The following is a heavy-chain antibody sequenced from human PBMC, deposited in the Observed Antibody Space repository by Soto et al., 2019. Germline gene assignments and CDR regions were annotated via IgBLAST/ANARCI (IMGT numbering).Heavy chain of an antibody. CDR1: GYTFTSYG. D-gene: IGHD2-15*01. CDR2: ISAYNGNT. V-gene: IGHV1-18*01. Sequence: ASVKVSCKASGYTFTSYGISWVRQAPGQGLEWMGWISAYNGNTNYAQKLQGRVTMTTDTSTSTAYMELRSLRSDDTAVYYCARETSGYCSGGSCPEYNWFDPWGQGTLVTV. J-gene: IGHJ5*02. CDR3: ARETSGYCSGGSCPEYNWFDP.